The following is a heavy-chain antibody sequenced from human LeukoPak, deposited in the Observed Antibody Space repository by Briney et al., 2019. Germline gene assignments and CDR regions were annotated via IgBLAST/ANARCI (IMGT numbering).Heavy chain of an antibody. J-gene: IGHJ4*02. V-gene: IGHV3-23*01. CDR1: GFTFSSYA. CDR3: AKDRGRGTYYDFWSGLDY. D-gene: IGHD3-3*01. Sequence: GGSLRLSCAASGFTFSSYAMSWVRQAPGKGLEWVSAISGSGGSTYYADSVKGRFTISRDNAKNSLYLQMNSLRAEDTALYYCAKDRGRGTYYDFWSGLDYWGQGTLVTVSS. CDR2: ISGSGGST.